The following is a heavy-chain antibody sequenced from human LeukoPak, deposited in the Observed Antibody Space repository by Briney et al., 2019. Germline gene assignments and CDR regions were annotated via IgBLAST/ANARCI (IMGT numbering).Heavy chain of an antibody. D-gene: IGHD3-3*01. CDR3: ARGAYDFWSGYSYYYYYYMDV. CDR1: GGSISSGSYY. Sequence: SETLSLTCTVSGGSISSGSYYWSRIRQPAGKGLEWIGRIYTSGSTNYNPSLKSRVTISVDTSKNQFSLKLSSVTAADTAVYYCARGAYDFWSGYSYYYYYYMDVWGKGTTVTVSS. V-gene: IGHV4-61*02. CDR2: IYTSGST. J-gene: IGHJ6*03.